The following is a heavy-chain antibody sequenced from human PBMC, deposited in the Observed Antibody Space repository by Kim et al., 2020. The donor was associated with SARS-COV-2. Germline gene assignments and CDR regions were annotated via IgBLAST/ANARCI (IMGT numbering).Heavy chain of an antibody. J-gene: IGHJ5*02. CDR3: ARGLRGYYAIVTPSNWFDP. CDR2: INHSGST. Sequence: SETLSLTCAVYGGSFSGYYWSWIRQPPGKGLEWIGEINHSGSTNYNPSLKSRVTISVDTSKNQFSLKLSSVTAADTAVYYCARGLRGYYAIVTPSNWFDPWGQGTLVTVSS. D-gene: IGHD1-26*01. CDR1: GGSFSGYY. V-gene: IGHV4-34*01.